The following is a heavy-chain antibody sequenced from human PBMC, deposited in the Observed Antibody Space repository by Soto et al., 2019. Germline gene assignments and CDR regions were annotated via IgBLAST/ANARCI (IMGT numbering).Heavy chain of an antibody. CDR2: INAGNGNT. V-gene: IGHV1-3*01. Sequence: GASVKVSCKASGYTFTSYAMHWVRQAPGQRLEWMGWINAGNGNTKYSQKFQGRVTITRDTSASTAYMELSSLRSEDTAVYYRTRGGLSRLGRYRDWFDPWGQGTLVTVSS. J-gene: IGHJ5*02. D-gene: IGHD3-16*01. CDR3: TRGGLSRLGRYRDWFDP. CDR1: GYTFTSYA.